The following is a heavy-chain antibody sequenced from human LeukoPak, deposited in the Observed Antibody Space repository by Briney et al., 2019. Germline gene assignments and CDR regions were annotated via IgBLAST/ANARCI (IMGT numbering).Heavy chain of an antibody. CDR2: INPSGGST. CDR1: GYTFTSYY. CDR3: ARLYSYGPLDYYYYYMDV. Sequence: GASVKVSCKASGYTFTSYYMHWVRQAPGQGLEWMGIINPSGGSTSYAQKFQGRVTMTRDTSTSTVYMELSSLRSEDTAVYYCARLYSYGPLDYYYYYMDVWGKGTTVTVSS. D-gene: IGHD5-18*01. V-gene: IGHV1-46*01. J-gene: IGHJ6*03.